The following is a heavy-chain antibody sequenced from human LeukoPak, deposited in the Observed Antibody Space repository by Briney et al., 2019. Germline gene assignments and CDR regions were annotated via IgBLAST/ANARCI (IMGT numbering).Heavy chain of an antibody. D-gene: IGHD3-16*01. V-gene: IGHV3-30-3*02. CDR2: VSQQGDKK. J-gene: IGHJ4*02. CDR1: GFTFTNYA. CDR3: AKPWAL. Sequence: GGSLRLSCAASGFTFTNYAIHWVRQTPDRGLEWLSVVSQQGDKKYYAESVKGRFTISRDNSKNTVFLQMNSLTNEDTALYYCAKPWALWGQGALVTVSS.